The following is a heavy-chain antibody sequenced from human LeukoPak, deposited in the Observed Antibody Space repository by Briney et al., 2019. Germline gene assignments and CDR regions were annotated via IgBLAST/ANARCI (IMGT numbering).Heavy chain of an antibody. Sequence: GGSLRLSCAASGFTFSSYWMHWVRQAPGKGLVWVSRINSDGSSTSYADSVKGRFTISRDNAKNTLYLQMNSLRAEDTAVYYCARGCSSTSCYGFDYWGQGTLVPVSS. J-gene: IGHJ4*02. CDR3: ARGCSSTSCYGFDY. V-gene: IGHV3-74*01. CDR2: INSDGSST. CDR1: GFTFSSYW. D-gene: IGHD2-2*01.